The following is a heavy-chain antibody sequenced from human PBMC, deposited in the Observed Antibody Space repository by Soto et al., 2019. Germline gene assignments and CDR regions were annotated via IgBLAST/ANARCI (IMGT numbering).Heavy chain of an antibody. CDR1: GFSFSIYS. D-gene: IGHD5-12*01. CDR3: SRSPGRDGYNHFDY. V-gene: IGHV3-21*06. J-gene: IGHJ4*02. CDR2: ISSSSSYI. Sequence: LRLSCAASGFSFSIYSMNWVRQAPGKGLEWVSSISSSSSYIYYADSVKGRFTISRDNAKNSLYLQMNSLRAEDTAMYYCSRSPGRDGYNHFDYWGQGTLVTVSS.